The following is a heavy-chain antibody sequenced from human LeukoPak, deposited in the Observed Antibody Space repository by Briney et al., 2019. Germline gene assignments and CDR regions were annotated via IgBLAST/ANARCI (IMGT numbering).Heavy chain of an antibody. Sequence: TGGSLRLSCAASGFTVSSNYMSWVRQAPGKGLEWVSIIYSDGDTYYADSAKGRFTISRDNAKNSLYLQMNSLRAGDTAVYYCARSDGSGSPDYWGQGTLVTVSS. D-gene: IGHD3-10*01. CDR3: ARSDGSGSPDY. CDR2: IYSDGDT. J-gene: IGHJ4*02. V-gene: IGHV3-66*01. CDR1: GFTVSSNY.